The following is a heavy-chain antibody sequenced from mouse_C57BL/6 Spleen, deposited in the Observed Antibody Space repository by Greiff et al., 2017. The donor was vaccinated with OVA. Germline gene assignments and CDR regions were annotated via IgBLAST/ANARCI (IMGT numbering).Heavy chain of an antibody. D-gene: IGHD3-3*01. CDR3: ARYTGRGYFDY. Sequence: EVQGVESGGGLVQPGGSLSLSCAASGFTFTDYYMSWVRQPPGKALEWLGFIRNKANGYTTEYSASVKGRFTISRDNFQSILYLQMNALRAEDSATYYCARYTGRGYFDYWGQGTTLTVSS. J-gene: IGHJ2*01. CDR2: IRNKANGYTT. V-gene: IGHV7-3*01. CDR1: GFTFTDYY.